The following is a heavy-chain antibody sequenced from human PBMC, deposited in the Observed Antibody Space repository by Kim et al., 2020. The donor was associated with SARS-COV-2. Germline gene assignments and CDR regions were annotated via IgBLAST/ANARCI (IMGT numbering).Heavy chain of an antibody. Sequence: GGSLRLSCAASGFTFSSNAMSWVRQAPGKGLEWVSGISGSGDNSYYADSVQGRFTISRDNSKNTLYLQMNYLRAEDTAVYHCAKGNRLNVGRAAGWFDPWGQGILVTVSS. CDR2: ISGSGDNS. V-gene: IGHV3-23*01. CDR1: GFTFSSNA. J-gene: IGHJ5*02. D-gene: IGHD6-13*01. CDR3: AKGNRLNVGRAAGWFDP.